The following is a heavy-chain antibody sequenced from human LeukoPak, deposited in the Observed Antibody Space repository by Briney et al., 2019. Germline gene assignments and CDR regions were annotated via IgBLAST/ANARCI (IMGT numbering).Heavy chain of an antibody. CDR2: IHYSGST. D-gene: IGHD6-6*01. J-gene: IGHJ5*02. Sequence: SETLSLTCAVYGGSLSGYYWSWIRQPPGKGLEWIGSIHYSGSTYSNPSLKSRVTISVDTSKNQFSLKLSSVTAADTAVYYCARDYSSSMGWFDPWGQGTLVTVSS. CDR3: ARDYSSSMGWFDP. CDR1: GGSLSGYY. V-gene: IGHV4-34*01.